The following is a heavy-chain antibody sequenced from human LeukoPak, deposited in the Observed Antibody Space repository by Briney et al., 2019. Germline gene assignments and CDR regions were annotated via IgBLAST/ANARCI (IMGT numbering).Heavy chain of an antibody. J-gene: IGHJ4*02. V-gene: IGHV1-18*01. D-gene: IGHD2-8*01. Sequence: AASVTVSCKASGYTFPTSGISWVRQAPGQGLEWMGWISVYNHNTNYAQKFQGRVTVTTDTSTRTAYIELRSLRSDDTAVYYCARTNLDCKNGVCYDYWGQGTLVTVSS. CDR2: ISVYNHNT. CDR3: ARTNLDCKNGVCYDY. CDR1: GYTFPTSG.